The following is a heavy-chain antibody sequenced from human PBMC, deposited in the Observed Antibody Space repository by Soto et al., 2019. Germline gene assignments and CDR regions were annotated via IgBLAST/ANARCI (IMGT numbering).Heavy chain of an antibody. CDR3: ARARSITIFGVGGFEMDV. Sequence: GESLKISCNGCGYTFTDYWINWVRQMPGKGLEWMGRIDPSDSYTKYSPSFQGHVTISADKSISTAYLEWSSQEASDTAMYYCARARSITIFGVGGFEMDVWDKGTTVTVSS. V-gene: IGHV5-10-1*01. CDR1: GYTFTDYW. J-gene: IGHJ6*04. CDR2: IDPSDSYT. D-gene: IGHD3-3*01.